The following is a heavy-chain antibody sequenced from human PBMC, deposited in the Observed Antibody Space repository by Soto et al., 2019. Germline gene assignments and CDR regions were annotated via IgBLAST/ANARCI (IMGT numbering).Heavy chain of an antibody. CDR2: IYYTGNT. D-gene: IGHD6-19*01. V-gene: IGHV4-39*01. Sequence: PSETLSLTCAVFGGSISSSSYYWGWIRQPPGKGLEWIGSIYYTGNTYYKSSLKSRVTISADTSKNQLSLKLSFVTAADTAVYYCARSTSGWYDYWGQGTLVTVSS. J-gene: IGHJ4*02. CDR1: GGSISSSSYY. CDR3: ARSTSGWYDY.